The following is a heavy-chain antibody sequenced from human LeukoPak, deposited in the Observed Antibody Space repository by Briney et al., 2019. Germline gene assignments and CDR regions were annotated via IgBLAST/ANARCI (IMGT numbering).Heavy chain of an antibody. D-gene: IGHD2-2*01. J-gene: IGHJ4*02. CDR2: INHSGST. CDR1: GGSFSGYY. Sequence: PSETLSLTCAVYGGSFSGYYWSWIRQPPGKGLEWIGEINHSGSTNYNPSLKSRVTISVDTSKNQFSLKLSSVTAADTAVYYCAREGRRYCSSTSCRDWGQGTLVTVSS. CDR3: AREGRRYCSSTSCRD. V-gene: IGHV4-34*01.